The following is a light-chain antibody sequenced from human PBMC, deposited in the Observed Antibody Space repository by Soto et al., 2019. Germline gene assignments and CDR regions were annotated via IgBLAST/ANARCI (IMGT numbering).Light chain of an antibody. Sequence: QSALTQPPSASGSPGQSVTISCTGTSSDVGGYKYVSWYQQHPGKAPKLMIFEVHKRPSGVPDRFSGSKSGNTASLTFSGLQAEDEADYYCSSYGGTNNLLFGGGTQLTVL. CDR2: EVH. J-gene: IGLJ2*01. CDR1: SSDVGGYKY. CDR3: SSYGGTNNLL. V-gene: IGLV2-8*01.